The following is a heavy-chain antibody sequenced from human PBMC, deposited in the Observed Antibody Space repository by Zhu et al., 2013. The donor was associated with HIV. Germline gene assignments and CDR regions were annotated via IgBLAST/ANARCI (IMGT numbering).Heavy chain of an antibody. CDR3: ARGRIPGYCSGGSCYNWVY. V-gene: IGHV4-34*01. CDR1: GGSFSGYY. J-gene: IGHJ4*02. CDR2: INHSGST. Sequence: QVQLQQWGAGLLKPSETLSLTCAVYGGSFSGYYWSWIRQPPGKGLEWIGEINHSGSTNYNPSLKSRVTISVDTSKNQFSLKLSSVTAADTAVYYCARGRIPGYCSGGSCYNWVYWGQGTLVTVSS. D-gene: IGHD2-15*01.